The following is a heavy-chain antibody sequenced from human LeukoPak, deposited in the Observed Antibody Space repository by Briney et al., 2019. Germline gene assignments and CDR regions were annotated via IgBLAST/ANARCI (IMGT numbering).Heavy chain of an antibody. Sequence: ASVKVSCKASGYTFTSYYMHWVRQAPGQGLEWMGIINPSGGSTSYAQKFQGRVTMTTDTSTSTAYMELRSLRSDDTAVYYCAREGLLGRWSGAFDIWGQGTMVTVSS. D-gene: IGHD2-15*01. J-gene: IGHJ3*02. V-gene: IGHV1-46*01. CDR3: AREGLLGRWSGAFDI. CDR2: INPSGGST. CDR1: GYTFTSYY.